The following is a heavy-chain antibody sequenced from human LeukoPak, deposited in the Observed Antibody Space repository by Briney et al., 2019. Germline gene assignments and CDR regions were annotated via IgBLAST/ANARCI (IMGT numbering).Heavy chain of an antibody. D-gene: IGHD3-16*01. CDR3: ARDWALNGMDV. V-gene: IGHV4-61*01. J-gene: IGHJ6*02. CDR2: IYYSGST. CDR1: GGSISRSSYY. Sequence: PSETLSLTCTVSGGSISRSSYYWSWIRQPPGKGLEWIGYIYYSGSTNHNPSPKSRVTISVDTSKNQFSLKLSSATAADTAVYYCARDWALNGMDVWGQGTTVTVSS.